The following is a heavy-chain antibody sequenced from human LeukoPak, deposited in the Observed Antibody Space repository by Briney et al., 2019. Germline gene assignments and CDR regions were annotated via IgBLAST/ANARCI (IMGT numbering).Heavy chain of an antibody. CDR2: VDPEDGET. CDR3: ATDFNYDSSGYMGY. J-gene: IGHJ4*02. Sequence: ASVKVSCKVSGYTFTDYYMHWVQQAPGKGLEWMGLVDPEDGETIYAEKIQGRVTITADTSTDTAYMELSSLRSEDTAVYYCATDFNYDSSGYMGYWGQGTLVTVSS. D-gene: IGHD3-22*01. V-gene: IGHV1-69-2*01. CDR1: GYTFTDYY.